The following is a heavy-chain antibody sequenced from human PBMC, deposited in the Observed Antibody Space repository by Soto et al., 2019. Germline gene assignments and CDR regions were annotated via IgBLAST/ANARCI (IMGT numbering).Heavy chain of an antibody. Sequence: QVPLKESGPVLVKPTEPLTLTCTVSGFSLSNARMCVSWIRQPPGKALEWLAHIFSNDEKSYSTSLKIRLTSAKATSNSQVVLTMTKMDPVDTATYYCARIQGYCLITSCYACDPWGQGTLVTVSS. CDR2: IFSNDEK. CDR3: ARIQGYCLITSCYACDP. D-gene: IGHD2-2*01. CDR1: GFSLSNARMC. J-gene: IGHJ5*02. V-gene: IGHV2-26*01.